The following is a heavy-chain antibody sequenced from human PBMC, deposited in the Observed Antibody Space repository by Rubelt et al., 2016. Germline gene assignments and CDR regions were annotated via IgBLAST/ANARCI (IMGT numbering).Heavy chain of an antibody. CDR3: AHLAHYGSGSYYEDY. J-gene: IGHJ4*02. Sequence: QITLKESGPTVVKPTQTLTLTCTFSGFSLSTSGVGVGWIRQPPGKALEWLALIYWNDDKRYSPSLKTRLTITKVTSKNQVVLIMTNMDPVDTATYYCAHLAHYGSGSYYEDYWGQGTLVTVSS. CDR2: IYWNDDK. D-gene: IGHD3-10*01. CDR1: GFSLSTSGVG. V-gene: IGHV2-5*01.